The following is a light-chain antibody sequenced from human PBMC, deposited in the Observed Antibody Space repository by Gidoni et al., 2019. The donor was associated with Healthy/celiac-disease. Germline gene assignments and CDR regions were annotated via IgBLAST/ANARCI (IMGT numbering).Light chain of an antibody. CDR3: QQYGSSSFT. CDR2: GAS. CDR1: QSVSSSY. J-gene: IGKJ3*01. Sequence: EIVFTQSPGTLSLSPGERATLSCRASQSVSSSYLAWYQQKPGQAPRLLIYGASSRATGIPDRFSGSGSGTDFTLTISRLEPEDFAVYYCQQYGSSSFTFGPXTKVDIK. V-gene: IGKV3-20*01.